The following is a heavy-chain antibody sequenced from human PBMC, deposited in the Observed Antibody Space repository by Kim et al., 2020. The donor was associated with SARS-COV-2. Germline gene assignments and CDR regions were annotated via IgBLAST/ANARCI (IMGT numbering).Heavy chain of an antibody. CDR1: GFTFSNYW. CDR2: IRQHGSTK. Sequence: GGSLRLSCAASGFTFSNYWMTWVRQAPGKGLEWVANIRQHGSTKYYVNAVRGRFTVSRDNAKNTLYLQMNSLRVEDTGMYYCVRESTGWGQGSLDTVYS. J-gene: IGHJ4*02. CDR3: VRESTG. V-gene: IGHV3-7*01.